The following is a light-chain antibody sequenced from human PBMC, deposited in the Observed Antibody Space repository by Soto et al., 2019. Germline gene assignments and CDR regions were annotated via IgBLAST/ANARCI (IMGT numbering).Light chain of an antibody. Sequence: EIVLTHSPATLSFSPVEIAALSFGSSQSVSSNYLAWYQQKPGLAPRLLIYDASRRATGIPDRFSGSGSGTDFILSISRLEPEDFAVYYCQKYGSSPWKFGQGTKVDIK. CDR3: QKYGSSPWK. CDR1: QSVSSNY. J-gene: IGKJ1*01. V-gene: IGKV3D-20*01. CDR2: DAS.